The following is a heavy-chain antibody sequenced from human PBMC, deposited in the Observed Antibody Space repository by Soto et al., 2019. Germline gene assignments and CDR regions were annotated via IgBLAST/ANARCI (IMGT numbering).Heavy chain of an antibody. D-gene: IGHD2-21*01. Sequence: SETLSLTCTVSGGSISSGGYYWSWIRQHPGKGLEWIGYIYYSGSTYYNPSLKSRVTISVDTSKNQFSLKLSSVTAADTAVYYCARCVSIHDYYFDSWGQGNLVTVSS. CDR2: IYYSGST. CDR3: ARCVSIHDYYFDS. CDR1: GGSISSGGYY. V-gene: IGHV4-31*03. J-gene: IGHJ4*02.